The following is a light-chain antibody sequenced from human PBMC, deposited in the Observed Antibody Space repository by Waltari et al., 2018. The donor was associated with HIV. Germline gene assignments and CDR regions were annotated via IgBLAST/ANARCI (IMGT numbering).Light chain of an antibody. CDR2: AAS. V-gene: IGKV1-27*01. CDR3: QKDSSAPQGFT. Sequence: DIQMTQSPSSLSASVGDRVTITCRASQGISNYLAWYQQKPGKVPKLLIYAASTLQSGVPSRFSGSGSGTDFTLTISSLQPEDVAIYYCQKDSSAPQGFTFGPGTKVDIK. J-gene: IGKJ3*01. CDR1: QGISNY.